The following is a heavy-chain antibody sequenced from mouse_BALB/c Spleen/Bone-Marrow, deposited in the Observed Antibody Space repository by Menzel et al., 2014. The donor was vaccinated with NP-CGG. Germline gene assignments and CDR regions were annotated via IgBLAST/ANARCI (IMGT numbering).Heavy chain of an antibody. V-gene: IGHV1-20*02. CDR1: GYSFTGYF. D-gene: IGHD1-1*01. CDR3: ARVTTDWYFDV. J-gene: IGHJ1*01. CDR2: INPYNGDS. Sequence: VQLQQSGPELVKPGASVKISCKASGYSFTGYFMNWVIQSHGKSLEWIGRINPYNGDSFYNQKFKGKATLTVDKSSSTAHMELRSLASEDSAVYYCARVTTDWYFDVWGAGTRSPSPQ.